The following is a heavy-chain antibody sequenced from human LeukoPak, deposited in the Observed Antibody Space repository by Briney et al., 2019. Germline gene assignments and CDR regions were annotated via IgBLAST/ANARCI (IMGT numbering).Heavy chain of an antibody. V-gene: IGHV3-9*03. D-gene: IGHD6-19*01. CDR1: GFTFDDYA. CDR3: AKDMYSSGWYYFDY. Sequence: GGSLRLSCAASGFTFDDYAMHWVRHAPGKGLEWVSGISWNSGSIVYAHSVKGRFTISRANAKNSLYLQMNSLRAEDMALYYCAKDMYSSGWYYFDYWGQGTLVTVSS. J-gene: IGHJ4*02. CDR2: ISWNSGSI.